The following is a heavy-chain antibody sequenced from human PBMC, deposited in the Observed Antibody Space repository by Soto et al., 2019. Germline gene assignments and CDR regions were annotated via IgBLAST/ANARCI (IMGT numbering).Heavy chain of an antibody. CDR1: GFTFSSYA. CDR3: AKRRYYGSGSPYNWFDP. J-gene: IGHJ5*02. Sequence: EVQLLESGGGLVQPGGSLRLSCAASGFTFSSYAMSCVRQAPGKGLEWVSAISGSGGSTYYADSVKGRFTISRDNSKNTLYLQMNSLRAEDTAVYYCAKRRYYGSGSPYNWFDPWGQGTLVTVSS. CDR2: ISGSGGST. D-gene: IGHD3-10*01. V-gene: IGHV3-23*01.